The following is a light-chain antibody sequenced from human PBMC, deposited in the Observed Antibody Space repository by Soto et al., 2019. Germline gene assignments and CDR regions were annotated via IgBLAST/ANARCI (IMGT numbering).Light chain of an antibody. CDR3: SSYAGTNNFDV. V-gene: IGLV2-8*01. Sequence: QSALTQPPSASGSPGQSVTISCTGTSSDVGGYNYVSWYQQHPGKAPKLMIFEVTNRPSGVPDRISGSKSGNTASLTVSGLQAEDEADYYCSSYAGTNNFDVFGTGTKLTVL. J-gene: IGLJ1*01. CDR1: SSDVGGYNY. CDR2: EVT.